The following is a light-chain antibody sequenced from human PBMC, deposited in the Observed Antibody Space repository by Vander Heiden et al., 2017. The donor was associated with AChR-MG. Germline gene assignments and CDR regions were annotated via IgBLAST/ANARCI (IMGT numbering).Light chain of an antibody. Sequence: DIVMNQTPLSLSVTHGKQASIYCKASQSHLHSDRKTSLYWYLQKPGQSPQLLIYEVSSRFTGVPDRFSGSGSGTDFTLKISRVEAEDVGIYYCMQGILLPITFGQGTRLEIQ. CDR2: EVS. J-gene: IGKJ5*01. V-gene: IGKV2-29*02. CDR1: QSHLHSDRKTS. CDR3: MQGILLPIT.